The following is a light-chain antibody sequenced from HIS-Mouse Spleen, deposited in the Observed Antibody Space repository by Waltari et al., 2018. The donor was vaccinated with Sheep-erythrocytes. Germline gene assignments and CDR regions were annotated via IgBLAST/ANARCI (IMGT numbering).Light chain of an antibody. CDR3: QQSYSFPIT. CDR2: AAS. J-gene: IGKJ5*01. Sequence: DIQMTQSPSSLSASVGDRVTITFRASQSISSYLNWYQQKPGKAPKLLIYAASSLQSGVPSRFSGSGSGTDFTLTISSLQPEDFATYYCQQSYSFPITFGQGTRLEIK. CDR1: QSISSY. V-gene: IGKV1-39*01.